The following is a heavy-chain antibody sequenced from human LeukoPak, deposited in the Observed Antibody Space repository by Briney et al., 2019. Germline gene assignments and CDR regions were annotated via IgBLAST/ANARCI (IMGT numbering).Heavy chain of an antibody. CDR1: GGSISSGDYY. J-gene: IGHJ5*02. D-gene: IGHD2-2*01. CDR2: IYYSGST. CDR3: AREVYIVVVPAAIQYWFDP. Sequence: SETLSLTCTVSGGSISSGDYYWSWIRQPPGKGLEWIGYIYYSGSTYYNPSLKSRVTISVDTSKNQFSLKLSSVTAADTAVYYCAREVYIVVVPAAIQYWFDPWGQGTLVTVSS. V-gene: IGHV4-30-4*08.